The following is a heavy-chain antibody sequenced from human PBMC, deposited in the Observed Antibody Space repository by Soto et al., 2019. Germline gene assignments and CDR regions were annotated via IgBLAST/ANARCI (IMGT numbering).Heavy chain of an antibody. Sequence: SETLSLTCTVSGGSLSSGGYYWGWIRQPPGKGLEWIGSVYYSGSTYYNPSLKSRVTISVDTSKNQFSLRLSSVTAADTAVYYCARQAFDIWGQGTMVTVSS. CDR3: ARQAFDI. V-gene: IGHV4-39*01. CDR1: GGSLSSGGYY. J-gene: IGHJ3*02. CDR2: VYYSGST.